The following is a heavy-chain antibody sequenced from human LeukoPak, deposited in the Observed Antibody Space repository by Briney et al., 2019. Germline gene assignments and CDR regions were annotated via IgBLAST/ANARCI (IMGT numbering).Heavy chain of an antibody. CDR2: INPNSGGT. Sequence: GASVKVSCKASGYTFTGYYMHWVRQAPGQGLEWMGWINPNSGGTNYAQKFQGRVTMTRDTSISTAYMELSRLRSDDTAVYYCAREKALRYFDWSPFSMDVWGKGTTVTISS. D-gene: IGHD3-9*01. J-gene: IGHJ6*03. V-gene: IGHV1-2*02. CDR3: AREKALRYFDWSPFSMDV. CDR1: GYTFTGYY.